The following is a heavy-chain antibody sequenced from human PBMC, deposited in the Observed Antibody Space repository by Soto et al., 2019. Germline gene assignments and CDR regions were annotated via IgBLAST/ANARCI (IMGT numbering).Heavy chain of an antibody. Sequence: QVQLVQSGPEVKNPGASVRVSCVASGYAFTSYGVNCVRQAPGQGLEWMGWIAPHSGRTTYLPKFQGRVTMTADVSTNTAYIELRSLTSDDTGTYFCARAATGSYHSAYWGQGTVVTVSS. CDR3: ARAATGSYHSAY. CDR1: GYAFTSYG. J-gene: IGHJ4*02. V-gene: IGHV1-18*04. D-gene: IGHD3-10*01. CDR2: IAPHSGRT.